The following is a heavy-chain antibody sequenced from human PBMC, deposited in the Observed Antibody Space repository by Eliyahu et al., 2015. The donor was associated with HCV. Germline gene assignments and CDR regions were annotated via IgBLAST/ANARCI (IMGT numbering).Heavy chain of an antibody. D-gene: IGHD2-2*01. Sequence: QVKLQESGSGLVKPSQTLSLTCAVSGGSIXSGGXSWSWVRQPPGKGLXWIGYMSRTGSTYHNPSLKSRVTISADRSNNQFSLKLTSVTAADTAVYFCARVNAVLPAAIGPFDPWGQGTLVTVSS. J-gene: IGHJ5*02. CDR2: MSRTGST. CDR3: ARVNAVLPAAIGPFDP. V-gene: IGHV4-30-2*01. CDR1: GGSIXSGGXS.